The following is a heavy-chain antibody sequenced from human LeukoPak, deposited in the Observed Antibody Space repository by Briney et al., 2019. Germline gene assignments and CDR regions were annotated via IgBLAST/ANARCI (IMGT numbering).Heavy chain of an antibody. Sequence: SVKVSCKASGGTFSSYAISWVRQAPGQGLEWMGRIIPIFGTANYAQKFQGRVTITTNESTSTAYMELSSLRSEDTAVYYCAGGGSGSYYKSWVGYFDYWGQGTLVTVSS. D-gene: IGHD3-10*01. V-gene: IGHV1-69*05. J-gene: IGHJ4*02. CDR3: AGGGSGSYYKSWVGYFDY. CDR2: IIPIFGTA. CDR1: GGTFSSYA.